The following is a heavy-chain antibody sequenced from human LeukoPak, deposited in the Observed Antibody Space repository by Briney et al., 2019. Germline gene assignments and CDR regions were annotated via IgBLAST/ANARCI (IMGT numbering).Heavy chain of an antibody. J-gene: IGHJ5*02. CDR3: ARESSNGWFDP. D-gene: IGHD2-8*01. CDR1: GYTFSRFG. V-gene: IGHV1-18*01. CDR2: ISGYDGNT. Sequence: GASVKVSCKASGYTFSRFGISWVRQAPGQGLEWMGWISGYDGNTNYPQRLQGRVTMTTDTPTSTAYMELRNLRSDDTAVYYCARESSNGWFDPWGQGTLVTVSS.